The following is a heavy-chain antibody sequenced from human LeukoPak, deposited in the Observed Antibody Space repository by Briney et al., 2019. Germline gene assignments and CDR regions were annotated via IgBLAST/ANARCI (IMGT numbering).Heavy chain of an antibody. CDR3: ARDTYYHYYDSSGYYIDY. Sequence: GRPLRLSCAASGFTFSSYGMHWVRQAPGKGLEWVAVIWYDGSNKYYADSVKGRFTISRDNSKNTLYLQMNSLRAEDTAVYYCARDTYYHYYDSSGYYIDYWGQGTLVTVSS. CDR1: GFTFSSYG. D-gene: IGHD3-22*01. CDR2: IWYDGSNK. V-gene: IGHV3-33*01. J-gene: IGHJ4*02.